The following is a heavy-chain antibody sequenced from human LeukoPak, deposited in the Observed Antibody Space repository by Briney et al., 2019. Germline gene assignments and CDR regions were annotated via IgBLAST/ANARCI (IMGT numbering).Heavy chain of an antibody. CDR2: ISSSSSYI. D-gene: IGHD3-9*01. V-gene: IGHV3-11*06. CDR3: ARNDILTGYTNDY. CDR1: EFTFSDYY. Sequence: PGGSLGLSCAASEFTFSDYYMSWIRQAPGKGLEWVSSISSSSSYIYYADSVKGRFTISRDNAKNSLYLQMNSLRAEDTAVYYCARNDILTGYTNDYWGQGTLVTVSS. J-gene: IGHJ4*02.